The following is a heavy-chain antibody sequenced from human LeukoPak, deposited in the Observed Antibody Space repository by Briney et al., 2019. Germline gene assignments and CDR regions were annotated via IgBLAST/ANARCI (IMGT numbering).Heavy chain of an antibody. Sequence: ASVKVSCKASGYTFTSYGISWVRQAPGQGLEWMGRISAYNGNTNYAQKLQGRVTMTTDTSTSTAYMELRSLRSDDTAVYYCARDRVAARQYYGMDVWGQGTTVTVSS. D-gene: IGHD2-15*01. CDR3: ARDRVAARQYYGMDV. V-gene: IGHV1-18*01. J-gene: IGHJ6*02. CDR1: GYTFTSYG. CDR2: ISAYNGNT.